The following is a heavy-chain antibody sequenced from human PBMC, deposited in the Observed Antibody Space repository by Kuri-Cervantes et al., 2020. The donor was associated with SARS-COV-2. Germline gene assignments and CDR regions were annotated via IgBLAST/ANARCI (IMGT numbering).Heavy chain of an antibody. CDR3: ARGDFWSGYYYDY. CDR1: GFTFSSYS. CDR2: ISSSSSTI. V-gene: IGHV3-48*04. D-gene: IGHD3-3*01. J-gene: IGHJ4*02. Sequence: GESLKISCAASGFTFSSYSMNWVRQAPGKGPEWVSYISSSSSTIYYADSVKGRFTISRDNAKNSLYLQMNSLRAEDTAVYYCARGDFWSGYYYDYWGQGTLVTVSS.